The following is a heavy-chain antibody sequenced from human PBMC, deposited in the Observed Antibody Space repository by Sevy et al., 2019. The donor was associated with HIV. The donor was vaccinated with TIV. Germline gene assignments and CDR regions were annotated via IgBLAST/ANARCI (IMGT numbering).Heavy chain of an antibody. J-gene: IGHJ5*02. CDR2: IKEDRSAK. Sequence: GGSLRLSCAASGFTFTTYWMPGVRQAPRQGLEWVANIKEDRSAKYYVDSVKGRFTISRDNAKNSLYLQVNSLRAEDTAVYYCARDSPGYGGYDHWGQGTLVTVSS. CDR1: GFTFTTYW. D-gene: IGHD5-12*01. V-gene: IGHV3-7*01. CDR3: ARDSPGYGGYDH.